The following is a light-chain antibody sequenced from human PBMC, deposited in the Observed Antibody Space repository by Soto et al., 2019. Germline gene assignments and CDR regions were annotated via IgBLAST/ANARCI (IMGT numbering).Light chain of an antibody. Sequence: EIVLTQSPATLSLSPGERATLSCGAIQCVSSSYLAWYEQKPGLAPRLLIYDASSGATGIPDRFSGSGSGTDFTLTISRLEPEDFAVYYCQQRSNWPPLTFGQGTKVDIK. V-gene: IGKV3D-20*02. CDR2: DAS. CDR3: QQRSNWPPLT. J-gene: IGKJ4*01. CDR1: QCVSSSY.